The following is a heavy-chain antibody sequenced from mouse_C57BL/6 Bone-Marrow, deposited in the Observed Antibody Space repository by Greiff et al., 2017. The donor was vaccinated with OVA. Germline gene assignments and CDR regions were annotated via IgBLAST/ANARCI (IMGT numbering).Heavy chain of an antibody. CDR3: ARENRYYFDY. CDR1: GYSITSGYD. D-gene: IGHD2-14*01. V-gene: IGHV3-1*01. J-gene: IGHJ2*01. CDR2: ISYSGST. Sequence: EVQLVESGPGMVKPSQSLSLTCTVTGYSITSGYDWHWIRHFPGNKLEWMGYISYSGSTNYNPSLKSRISITHDTSKNHFFLKLNSVTTEDTATYYCARENRYYFDYWGQGTTLTVSS.